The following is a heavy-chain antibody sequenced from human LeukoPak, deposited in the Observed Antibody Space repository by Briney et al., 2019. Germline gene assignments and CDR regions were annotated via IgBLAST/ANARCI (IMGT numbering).Heavy chain of an antibody. J-gene: IGHJ5*02. CDR2: ISGYNGNT. CDR3: ARGRGVVVAAATQYWFDP. V-gene: IGHV1-18*01. Sequence: ASVKVSCKASGYTFTSYGISWVRQAPGQGLEWTGWISGYNGNTKYAQKFQGRVTMTTDTSTSTAYMELRSLRSDDTAVYYCARGRGVVVAAATQYWFDPWGQGTLVTVSS. CDR1: GYTFTSYG. D-gene: IGHD2-15*01.